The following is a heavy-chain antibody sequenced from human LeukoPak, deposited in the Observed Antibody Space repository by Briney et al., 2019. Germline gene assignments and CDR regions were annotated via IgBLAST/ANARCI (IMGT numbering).Heavy chain of an antibody. CDR1: GYTFTSYA. D-gene: IGHD3-22*01. V-gene: IGHV1-2*02. CDR3: ARVADSSGYYGFDY. J-gene: IGHJ4*02. Sequence: ASVKVSCKASGYTFTSYAMNWVRQAPGQGLEWMGWINPNSGGTNYAQKFQGRVTMTRDTSISTAYMELSRLRSDDTAVYCCARVADSSGYYGFDYWGQGTLVTVSS. CDR2: INPNSGGT.